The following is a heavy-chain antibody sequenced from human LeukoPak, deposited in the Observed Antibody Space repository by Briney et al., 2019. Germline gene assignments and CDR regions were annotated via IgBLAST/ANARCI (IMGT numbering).Heavy chain of an antibody. CDR1: GFTFSSYS. CDR2: ISSSSSYI. J-gene: IGHJ4*02. D-gene: IGHD5-24*01. Sequence: NAGGSLRLSCAASGFTFSSYSMNWVRQAPGKGLEWVSSISSSSSYIYCADSVKGRFTISKDNAKNSLYLQMNSLRAEDTAVYYCACRTGYRGDWGQGTLVTVSS. CDR3: ACRTGYRGD. V-gene: IGHV3-21*01.